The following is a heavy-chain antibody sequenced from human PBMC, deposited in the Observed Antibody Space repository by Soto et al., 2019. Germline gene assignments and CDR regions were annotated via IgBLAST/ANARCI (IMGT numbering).Heavy chain of an antibody. V-gene: IGHV3-30*18. J-gene: IGHJ4*02. D-gene: IGHD6-19*01. Sequence: GGSLSLSCAASEFPFHNYSMHWVRQAPGKGLEWVAVVSHDGRNTHYADSVKGRFTISRDSSKNTVSLEMTSLRAEDTAVYYCAKGGRQWLVTSDFNYWGQGALVTVSS. CDR1: EFPFHNYS. CDR2: VSHDGRNT. CDR3: AKGGRQWLVTSDFNY.